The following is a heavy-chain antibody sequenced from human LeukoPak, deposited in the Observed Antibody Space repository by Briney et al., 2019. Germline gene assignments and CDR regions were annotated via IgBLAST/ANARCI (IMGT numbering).Heavy chain of an antibody. J-gene: IGHJ4*02. CDR2: ISGSGTVT. CDR3: AKTSVGEGRIIGSGYFDN. D-gene: IGHD2-15*01. Sequence: GGSLRLSCAASGFTFSNHAMNWVRQAPGKGLEWVSIISGSGTVTYYADSVKGRFTISRDNSKNTLYLQMNSLGAEDTAVYYCAKTSVGEGRIIGSGYFDNWGQGTLVTVSS. V-gene: IGHV3-23*01. CDR1: GFTFSNHA.